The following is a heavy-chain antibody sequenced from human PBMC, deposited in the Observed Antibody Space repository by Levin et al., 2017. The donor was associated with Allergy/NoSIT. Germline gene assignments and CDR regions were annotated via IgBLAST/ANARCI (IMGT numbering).Heavy chain of an antibody. J-gene: IGHJ4*02. Sequence: GESLKISCAASGFRFSDYYMDWVRQAPGKGLEWVGRIRNKANNHLTHYAASVKGRFTISRDASKNSLYLQMDSLETADTAVYYWAREDLGGVFDVWGQGSLVTVST. CDR3: AREDLGGVFDV. D-gene: IGHD3-16*01. CDR1: GFRFSDYY. V-gene: IGHV3-72*01. CDR2: IRNKANNHLT.